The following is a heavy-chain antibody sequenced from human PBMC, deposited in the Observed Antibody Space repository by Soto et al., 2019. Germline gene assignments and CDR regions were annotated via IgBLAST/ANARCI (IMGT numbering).Heavy chain of an antibody. V-gene: IGHV3-9*01. Sequence: DVQLVESWGGLVQPGRSLRLACAASGFTFEQYTMHWVRQAPGKGLEWVSSINWHSGTIGYADAVKGRFTITRDNAKNSLYLQMNSLRGEDTALYYCAKGMITFGDFNYYYMDVWGNGTTVTVSS. CDR2: INWHSGTI. CDR1: GFTFEQYT. CDR3: AKGMITFGDFNYYYMDV. J-gene: IGHJ6*03. D-gene: IGHD3-16*01.